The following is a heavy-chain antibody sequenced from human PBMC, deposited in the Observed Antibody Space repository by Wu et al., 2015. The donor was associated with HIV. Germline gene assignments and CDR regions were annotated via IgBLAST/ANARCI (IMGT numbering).Heavy chain of an antibody. V-gene: IGHV1-8*01. J-gene: IGHJ4*02. CDR1: GYTFTSYD. CDR3: ARRSQTPIQLWLLFDY. D-gene: IGHD5-18*01. CDR2: MNPNSGNT. Sequence: QVQLVQSGAEVKKPGASVKVSCKASGYTFTSYDINWVRQATGQGLEWMGWMNPNSGNTGYAQKFQGRVTMTRNTSISTAYMELSSLRSEDTAVYYCARRSQTPIQLWLLFDYWGQGTLVTVSS.